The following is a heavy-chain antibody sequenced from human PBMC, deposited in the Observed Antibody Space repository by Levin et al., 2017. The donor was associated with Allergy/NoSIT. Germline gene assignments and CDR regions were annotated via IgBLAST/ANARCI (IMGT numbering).Heavy chain of an antibody. J-gene: IGHJ6*03. D-gene: IGHD3-22*01. Sequence: GGSLRLSCTVSGFTFRSHAMHWVRQAPGKGLEWAAALSHDGRNIYHAESVKGRFTISRDNSNGTLFLQMDRLRPEDTAVYFCAKDYYADPDWFYFMDVWGKGTTVTVSS. CDR3: AKDYYADPDWFYFMDV. CDR1: GFTFRSHA. V-gene: IGHV3-30*04. CDR2: LSHDGRNI.